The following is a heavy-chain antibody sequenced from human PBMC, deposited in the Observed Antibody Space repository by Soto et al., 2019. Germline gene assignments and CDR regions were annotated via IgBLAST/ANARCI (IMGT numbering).Heavy chain of an antibody. CDR3: ARGLTYAGDFDY. D-gene: IGHD7-27*01. J-gene: IGHJ4*02. CDR2: INHSGST. Sequence: SETLSLTCAVYGGSFSGYYWSWIRQPPGKGLEWIGEINHSGSTNYNLSLKSRVTISVDTSKNQFSLKLSSVTAADTAVYYCARGLTYAGDFDYWGQGTLVTVSS. CDR1: GGSFSGYY. V-gene: IGHV4-34*01.